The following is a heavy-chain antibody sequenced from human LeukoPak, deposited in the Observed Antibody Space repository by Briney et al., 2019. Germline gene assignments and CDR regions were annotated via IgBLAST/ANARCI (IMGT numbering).Heavy chain of an antibody. CDR1: GGSISSYY. CDR2: IYTSGST. CDR3: ARDTDYDFWSGYFDY. V-gene: IGHV4-4*07. Sequence: SETLSLTCTVSGGSISSYYWSWIRQPAGKGLEWIGRIYTSGSTNYNPSLKSRVTMSVDTSKSQFSLKLSSVTAADTAVYYCARDTDYDFWSGYFDYWGQGTLVTVSS. J-gene: IGHJ4*02. D-gene: IGHD3-3*01.